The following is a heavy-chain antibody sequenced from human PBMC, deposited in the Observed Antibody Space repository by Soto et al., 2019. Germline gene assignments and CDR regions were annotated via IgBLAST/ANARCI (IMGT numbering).Heavy chain of an antibody. CDR1: GFSFSSYT. D-gene: IGHD2-15*01. V-gene: IGHV3-21*02. CDR3: ATSHEVAWFDS. J-gene: IGHJ5*01. CDR2: ITNRGTHT. Sequence: EVQLMESGGGLVQPGGSLRLSCTASGFSFSSYTMNWVRQAPGKGLQWVASITNRGTHTYSADSVKGRFTISRDNDKNSLYLQKNNLRAEDTATSYCATSHEVAWFDSWGLGALVTVTS.